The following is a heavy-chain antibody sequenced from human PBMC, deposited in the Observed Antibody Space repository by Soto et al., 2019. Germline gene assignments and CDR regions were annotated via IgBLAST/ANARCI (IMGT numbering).Heavy chain of an antibody. J-gene: IGHJ6*02. CDR2: IVPLFRTT. Sequence: QVQLVQSGAEAKKPGSSVKVSCKTSGGTFSSYAISWVRQAPGQGLEWMGGIVPLFRTTNYAQKFQGRVPITAETSTYTVYMVLSGLRSGDTAVYYCARGGYSSTWSNLLDRSGLDVWGQGTTVTVSS. V-gene: IGHV1-69*06. CDR1: GGTFSSYA. D-gene: IGHD6-13*01. CDR3: ARGGYSSTWSNLLDRSGLDV.